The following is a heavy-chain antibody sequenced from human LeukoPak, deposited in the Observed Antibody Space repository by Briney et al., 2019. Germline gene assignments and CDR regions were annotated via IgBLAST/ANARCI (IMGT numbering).Heavy chain of an antibody. J-gene: IGHJ4*02. CDR1: AFTFSTYA. CDR2: IRGSGGTT. V-gene: IGHV3-23*01. D-gene: IGHD2-15*01. Sequence: GGSLRLSCAASAFTFSTYAMSWVRQAPGKGLEWVSAIRGSGGTTYSADSVKGRFTISRDNSKNTLYLQMNSLRAEDTAVYYCAKAQVALPRFYYFDYWGQGTLVTVSS. CDR3: AKAQVALPRFYYFDY.